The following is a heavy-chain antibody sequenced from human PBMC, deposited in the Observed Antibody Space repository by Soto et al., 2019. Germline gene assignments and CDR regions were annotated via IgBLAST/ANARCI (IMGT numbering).Heavy chain of an antibody. D-gene: IGHD3-10*01. CDR2: INHSGST. CDR3: ALRFSYGSGSYWNYYYGVGF. V-gene: IGHV4-34*01. J-gene: IGHJ6*02. Sequence: PETLRLTCAVYGGSFSGYYWSWIRQPPGKGLEWIGEINHSGSTNYNPSLKSRVTISVDTSKNQFSLKLSSVTAADTDVYYSALRFSYGSGSYWNYYYGVGFWGQGTRGAVAS. CDR1: GGSFSGYY.